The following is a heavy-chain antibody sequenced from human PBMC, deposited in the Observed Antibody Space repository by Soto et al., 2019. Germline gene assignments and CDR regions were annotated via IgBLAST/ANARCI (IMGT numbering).Heavy chain of an antibody. J-gene: IGHJ6*02. Sequence: ETLSLTCTVSGDSISGYYWSWIRQPPGKRLEWIGYIYESGSTNYSPSLKSRVTMSIDRSKNQFSLKLSSVTAADTAVYYCARSGRSGYNYYYGMDVWGQGTTVTVSS. CDR1: GDSISGYY. CDR3: ARSGRSGYNYYYGMDV. D-gene: IGHD3-3*01. V-gene: IGHV4-59*01. CDR2: IYESGST.